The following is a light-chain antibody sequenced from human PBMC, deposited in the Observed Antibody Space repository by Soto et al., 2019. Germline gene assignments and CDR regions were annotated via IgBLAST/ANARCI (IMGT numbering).Light chain of an antibody. CDR2: DAS. V-gene: IGKV1-5*01. CDR1: QSISSW. CDR3: QQYNSYSGT. J-gene: IGKJ1*01. Sequence: DIHLTQSPSTLSASVRDRVTITCRASQSISSWLAWYQQKPGKAPKLLIYDASSLESGVPSRFSGSGSGTDFTLTISSLQPDDFATYYCQQYNSYSGTFGQGTKVDNK.